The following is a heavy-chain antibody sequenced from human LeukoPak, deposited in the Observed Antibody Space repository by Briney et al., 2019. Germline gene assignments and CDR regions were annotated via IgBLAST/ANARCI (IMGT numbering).Heavy chain of an antibody. D-gene: IGHD1-26*01. CDR1: GFTFSAYE. CDR3: ARLGSGNYHDPYDV. V-gene: IGHV3-48*03. CDR2: ISSDGSYI. J-gene: IGHJ3*01. Sequence: GGSLRLSCAASGFTFSAYEMTWVRHSPGKGLEWISYISSDGSYIYYADSVKGRSTISRDDAKNSVYLQMNSLRVEDTAVYYCARLGSGNYHDPYDVWGQGTLVTVSS.